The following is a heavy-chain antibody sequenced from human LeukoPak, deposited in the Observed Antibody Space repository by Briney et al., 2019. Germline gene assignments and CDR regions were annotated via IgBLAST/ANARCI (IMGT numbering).Heavy chain of an antibody. Sequence: SETLSLTCTVSGVSISSSNSYWGWIRQPPGKGLEWIGSIYYSGNTYYNASLKSQVSISIDMSKNQFSLRLTSVTAADTAVYYCARQTGSGLFILPGGQGTLVTVSS. CDR2: IYYSGNT. CDR1: GVSISSSNSY. V-gene: IGHV4-39*01. J-gene: IGHJ4*02. CDR3: ARQTGSGLFILP. D-gene: IGHD3/OR15-3a*01.